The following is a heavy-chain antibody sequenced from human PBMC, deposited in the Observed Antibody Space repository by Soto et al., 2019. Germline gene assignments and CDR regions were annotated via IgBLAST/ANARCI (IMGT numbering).Heavy chain of an antibody. V-gene: IGHV1-46*01. D-gene: IGHD6-25*01. CDR1: GYTFTNHY. CDR2: INPTGGST. Sequence: ASVKFSCTASGYTFTNHYIHWVRQAPGQGLEWMGIINPTGGSTNYAQKFQGRVTLTTDTSTSTVYMDLSSLRSEDTAVYYCARDFSAAGRWGQGTRV. J-gene: IGHJ4*02. CDR3: ARDFSAAGR.